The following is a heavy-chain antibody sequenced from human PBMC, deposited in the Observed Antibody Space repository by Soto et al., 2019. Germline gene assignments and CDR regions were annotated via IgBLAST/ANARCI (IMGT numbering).Heavy chain of an antibody. J-gene: IGHJ3*02. CDR1: GGSFSGYY. D-gene: IGHD2-8*01. Sequence: SETLSLTCAVYGGSFSGYYWSWIRQPPGKGLEWIGEINHSGSTTYNPSLKSRVTISVDTSKNQFSLKLSSVTAADTAVYYCARGLGYCTNGVCLDAFDIWGQGTMVTVSS. CDR2: INHSGST. CDR3: ARGLGYCTNGVCLDAFDI. V-gene: IGHV4-34*01.